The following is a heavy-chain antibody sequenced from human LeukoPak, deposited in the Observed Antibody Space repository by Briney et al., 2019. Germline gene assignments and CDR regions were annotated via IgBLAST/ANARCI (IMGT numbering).Heavy chain of an antibody. CDR3: ARATYCGGDCYPFDC. J-gene: IGHJ4*02. CDR1: GGSISSGGYS. CDR2: IYHSGST. V-gene: IGHV4-30-2*01. D-gene: IGHD2-21*02. Sequence: SQTLSLTCAVSGGSISSGGYSWSWIRQPPGKGLEWIGYIYHSGSTYYNPSLKSRVTISVDRSKNQFSLKLSSVTAADTAVYYCARATYCGGDCYPFDCWGQGTLVTVSS.